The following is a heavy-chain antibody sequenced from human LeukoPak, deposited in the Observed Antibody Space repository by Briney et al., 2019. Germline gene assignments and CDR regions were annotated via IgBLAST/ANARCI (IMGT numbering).Heavy chain of an antibody. V-gene: IGHV4-39*07. CDR1: GGSISSSSYY. Sequence: SETLSLTCTVSGGSISSSSYYWGWIRQPPGKGLEWIGSIYYSGSTYYNPSLKSRVTISVDTSKNQFSLRLSSVTAADTAVYYCARDVDTVLVDWGQGTLVTVSS. CDR3: ARDVDTVLVD. CDR2: IYYSGST. J-gene: IGHJ4*02. D-gene: IGHD2-2*03.